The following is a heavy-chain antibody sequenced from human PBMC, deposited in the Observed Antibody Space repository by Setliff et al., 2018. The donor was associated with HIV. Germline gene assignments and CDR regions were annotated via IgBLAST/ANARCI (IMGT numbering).Heavy chain of an antibody. V-gene: IGHV4-39*07. CDR1: GGSISSSSYY. Sequence: PSETLSLTCTVSGGSISSSSYYWSWIRQPPGKGLEWIGEINHDRTTNYNPSLKSRVTVSIDTAKTQFSLNLTSVTAADTAVYYCARLRGYDYDYEGHYFDYWGQGSLVTVSS. CDR2: INHDRTT. D-gene: IGHD3-22*01. J-gene: IGHJ4*02. CDR3: ARLRGYDYDYEGHYFDY.